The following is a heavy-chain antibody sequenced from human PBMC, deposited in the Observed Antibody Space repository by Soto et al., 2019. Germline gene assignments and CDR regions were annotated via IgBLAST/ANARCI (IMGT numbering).Heavy chain of an antibody. V-gene: IGHV3-7*01. CDR2: IMQDGSDK. CDR3: ASKRLYFYGLDV. J-gene: IGHJ6*02. Sequence: EVQLVESGGGLVQPGGSLRLSCTASGFSLSTSWMTWVRQAPGKGLEWVANIMQDGSDKYYVDSVKGRFTISRDNAKNSLYLQMTSLRAEDKAVYYCASKRLYFYGLDVWGQGTTVTVSS. CDR1: GFSLSTSW.